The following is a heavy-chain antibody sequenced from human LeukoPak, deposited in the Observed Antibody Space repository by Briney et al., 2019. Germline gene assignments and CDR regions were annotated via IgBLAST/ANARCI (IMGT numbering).Heavy chain of an antibody. V-gene: IGHV4-59*01. CDR1: GGSISRYH. CDR3: ARTSTVVTRYYFDY. J-gene: IGHJ4*02. CDR2: IYNSGST. D-gene: IGHD4-23*01. Sequence: TSETLSLTCTVSGGSISRYHWSWIRQPPGKGLEWIGYIYNSGSTNYNPSLKSRVTMSVDTSKNQFSLKLTSVTAADTAVYYCARTSTVVTRYYFDYWGQGTLVTVSP.